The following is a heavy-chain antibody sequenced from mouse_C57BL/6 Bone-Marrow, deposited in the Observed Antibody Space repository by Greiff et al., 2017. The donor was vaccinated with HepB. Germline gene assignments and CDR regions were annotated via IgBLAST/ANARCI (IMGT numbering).Heavy chain of an antibody. V-gene: IGHV5-4*01. CDR1: GFTFSSYA. CDR3: ARDRGDYFDY. Sequence: EVKLQESGGGLVKPGGSLKLSCAASGFTFSSYAMSWVRQTPEKRLEWVATISDGGSYTYYPDNVKGRFTISRDNAKNNLYLQMSHLKSEDTAMYYCARDRGDYFDYWGQGTTLTVSS. J-gene: IGHJ2*01. CDR2: ISDGGSYT. D-gene: IGHD3-1*01.